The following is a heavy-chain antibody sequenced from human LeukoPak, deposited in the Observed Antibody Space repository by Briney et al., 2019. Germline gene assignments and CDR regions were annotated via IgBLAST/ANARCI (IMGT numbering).Heavy chain of an antibody. CDR2: IYYRGST. J-gene: IGHJ3*02. Sequence: SETLSLTCTVSGGSISSYYWSWIRQPPGKGMEWIGYIYYRGSTNYNPSLRSRVTISVDTSRNQFSLRLSSVTAADTAVYYCARHAYTWSDYYGSSGEVPGAFDIWGHGTMVTVSS. V-gene: IGHV4-59*08. D-gene: IGHD1-26*01. CDR1: GGSISSYY. CDR3: ARHAYTWSDYYGSSGEVPGAFDI.